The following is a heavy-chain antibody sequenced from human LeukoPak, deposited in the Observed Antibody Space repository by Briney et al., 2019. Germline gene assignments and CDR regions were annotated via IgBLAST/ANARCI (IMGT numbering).Heavy chain of an antibody. CDR3: AKDLLRNILSPIDY. D-gene: IGHD3-3*01. CDR2: ISGSGGST. Sequence: PGGSLRLSCAASGFTFSSYAMSWVRQAPGKGLEWVSAISGSGGSTYYADSVKGRFTISRDNSKNTLYLQMNSLRAEDTAVYYCAKDLLRNILSPIDYWGQGTLVTVSS. CDR1: GFTFSSYA. V-gene: IGHV3-23*01. J-gene: IGHJ4*02.